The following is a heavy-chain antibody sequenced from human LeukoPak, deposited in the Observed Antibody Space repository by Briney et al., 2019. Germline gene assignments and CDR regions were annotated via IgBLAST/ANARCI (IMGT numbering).Heavy chain of an antibody. Sequence: PSETLSLTCTVSGVSISSGDYYWGWIRQPPGKGLEWIGYIYYSGSTYYTPSLRGRVTISVDTSKNQFSLNLSSVTAADTAVYYCARGYSLDYWGQGTLVTVSS. D-gene: IGHD5-18*01. CDR2: IYYSGST. J-gene: IGHJ4*02. V-gene: IGHV4-30-4*01. CDR3: ARGYSLDY. CDR1: GVSISSGDYY.